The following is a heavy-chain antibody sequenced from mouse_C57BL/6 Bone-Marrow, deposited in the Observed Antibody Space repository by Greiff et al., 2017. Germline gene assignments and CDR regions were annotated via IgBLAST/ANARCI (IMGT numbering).Heavy chain of an antibody. Sequence: EVQGVESGGGLVQPGGSLKLSCAASGFTFSDYGMAWVRQAPRKGLEWVAFISNLAYSIYYADTVTGRFTISRENAKNTLYLEMSSLRSEDTAMYYCARHAYYSNYGFAYWGQGTLVTVSA. J-gene: IGHJ3*01. CDR3: ARHAYYSNYGFAY. D-gene: IGHD2-5*01. CDR2: ISNLAYSI. V-gene: IGHV5-15*01. CDR1: GFTFSDYG.